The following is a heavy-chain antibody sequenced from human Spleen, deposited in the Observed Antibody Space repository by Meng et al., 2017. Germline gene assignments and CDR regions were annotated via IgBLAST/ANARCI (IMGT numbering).Heavy chain of an antibody. CDR2: INHSGST. V-gene: IGHV4-31*03. J-gene: IGHJ5*02. CDR3: AREVPRITMLNWFDP. Sequence: QVQLQESGPGLVKPSQTLSLTCTVSGGSISSGGYYWSWIRQHPGKGLEWIGEINHSGSTNYNPSLKSRVTISVDTSKNQFSLKLSSVTAADTAVYYCAREVPRITMLNWFDPWGQGTLVTVSS. D-gene: IGHD3-10*01. CDR1: GGSISSGGYY.